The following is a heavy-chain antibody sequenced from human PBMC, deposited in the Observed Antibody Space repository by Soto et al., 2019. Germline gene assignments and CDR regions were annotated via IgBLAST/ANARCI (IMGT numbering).Heavy chain of an antibody. D-gene: IGHD2-15*01. CDR2: ISAYNGNT. CDR3: ARERVCSGGSCYPSSDY. V-gene: IGHV1-18*01. CDR1: GYTFTSYG. J-gene: IGHJ4*02. Sequence: ASVKVSCKASGYTFTSYGISWVRQAPGQGLEWMGWISAYNGNTNYAQKLQGRVTMTTDTSTSTAYMELRSLRSDDTAVYYCARERVCSGGSCYPSSDYWGQGTLVTVSS.